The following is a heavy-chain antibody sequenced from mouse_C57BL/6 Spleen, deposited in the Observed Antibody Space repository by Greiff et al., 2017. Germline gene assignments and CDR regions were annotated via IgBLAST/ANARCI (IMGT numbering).Heavy chain of an antibody. CDR2: ISSGSSTI. CDR3: ARTYYDYPEAFAY. CDR1: GFTFSDYG. V-gene: IGHV5-17*01. Sequence: DVQLVESGGGLVKPGGSLKLSCAASGFTFSDYGMHWVRQAPEKGLEWVAYISSGSSTIYYADTVKGRFTISRDNAKNTLFLQMTSLRSEDTAMYYCARTYYDYPEAFAYWGQGTLVTVSA. D-gene: IGHD2-4*01. J-gene: IGHJ3*01.